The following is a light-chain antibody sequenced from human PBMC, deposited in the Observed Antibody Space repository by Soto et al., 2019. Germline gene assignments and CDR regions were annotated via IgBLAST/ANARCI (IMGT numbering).Light chain of an antibody. Sequence: NFMLTQPHSVSESPGKTVIMSCTRSSGSIASNYVQWYQQRPGSSPTTVIYEDNQRPSGVPDRFSGSIDSSSTSASLTISGLETEDEADYFCQSYDATNQVFGGGTKLTVL. J-gene: IGLJ3*02. CDR3: QSYDATNQV. CDR1: SGSIASNY. V-gene: IGLV6-57*01. CDR2: EDN.